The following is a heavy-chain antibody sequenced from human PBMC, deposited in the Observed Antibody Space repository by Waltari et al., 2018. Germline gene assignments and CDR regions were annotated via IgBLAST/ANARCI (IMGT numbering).Heavy chain of an antibody. Sequence: QVQLLESGPGLVKPSQTLSLTCSVSGGSVNSFYGNWIRQTPKKGLEWIGYIYNTERTNYNPTLNSRLTISLDTSKNQFSLRLASVTVADTAVYYCARASSAVAGTLDDWGQGTLVTVSS. CDR1: GGSVNSFY. CDR2: IYNTERT. CDR3: ARASSAVAGTLDD. J-gene: IGHJ4*02. D-gene: IGHD1-1*01. V-gene: IGHV4-59*02.